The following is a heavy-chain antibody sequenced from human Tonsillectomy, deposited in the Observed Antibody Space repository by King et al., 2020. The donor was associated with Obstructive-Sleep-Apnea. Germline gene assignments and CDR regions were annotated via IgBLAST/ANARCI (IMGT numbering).Heavy chain of an antibody. D-gene: IGHD3-10*01. V-gene: IGHV4-39*07. CDR1: GGSISSNNYY. CDR2: IHYSGST. J-gene: IGHJ4*02. Sequence: QLQESGPGLVKPSETLSLTCTVSGGSISSNNYYWGWIRQPPGKGLEWIGSIHYSGSTYHNPSLKSRVTISVDTSKNKFSLKLRSVTAADTAVYYCARELLWFGELLLYYFDYWGQGTLVTVSS. CDR3: ARELLWFGELLLYYFDY.